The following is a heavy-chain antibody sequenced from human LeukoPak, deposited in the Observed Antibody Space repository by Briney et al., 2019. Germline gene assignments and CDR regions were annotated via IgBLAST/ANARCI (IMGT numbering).Heavy chain of an antibody. CDR2: IYHSGST. CDR3: AREVPRGAYYYDSSGYYGASLDY. CDR1: GYSISSGYY. J-gene: IGHJ4*02. V-gene: IGHV4-38-2*02. D-gene: IGHD3-22*01. Sequence: SETLSLTCTVSGYSISSGYYWGWIRQPPGKGLEWIGSIYHSGSTYYNPSLMSRVTISVDTSKNQFSLKLSSVTAADTAVYYCAREVPRGAYYYDSSGYYGASLDYWGQGTLVTVSS.